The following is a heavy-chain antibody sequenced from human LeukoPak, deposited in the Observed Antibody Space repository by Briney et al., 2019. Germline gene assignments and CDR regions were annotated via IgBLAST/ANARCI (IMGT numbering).Heavy chain of an antibody. CDR3: ARTGPSYYYDSSGYYYEDY. Sequence: SVKVSCKASGGTFSSYAISWVRQAPGQGLEWMGGIIPIFGTANYAQKFLGRVTITADESTSTAYMELSSLRSEDTAVYYCARTGPSYYYDSSGYYYEDYWGQGTLVTVSS. CDR1: GGTFSSYA. J-gene: IGHJ4*02. D-gene: IGHD3-22*01. V-gene: IGHV1-69*13. CDR2: IIPIFGTA.